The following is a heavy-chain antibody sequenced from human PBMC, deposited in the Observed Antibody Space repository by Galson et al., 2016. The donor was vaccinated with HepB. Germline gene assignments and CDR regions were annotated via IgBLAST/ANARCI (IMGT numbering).Heavy chain of an antibody. CDR1: GYNFTSYW. Sequence: QSGAEVKKPGESLKISCEGSGYNFTSYWIGWVRQMPGKGLEWMGVIYPGDSETRYSPSFRGQVTISADKSINSAYMQWSTLKASDTAISYCTRHSNYYGTLRNDDAFDIWGQGTVVTVSS. D-gene: IGHD3-10*01. CDR2: IYPGDSET. CDR3: TRHSNYYGTLRNDDAFDI. J-gene: IGHJ3*02. V-gene: IGHV5-51*01.